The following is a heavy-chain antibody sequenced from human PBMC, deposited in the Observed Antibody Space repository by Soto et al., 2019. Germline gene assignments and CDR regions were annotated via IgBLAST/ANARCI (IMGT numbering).Heavy chain of an antibody. CDR2: IYYSGST. Sequence: QLQLQESGPGLVKPSETLSLTCTVSGGSISSSSYYWGWIRQPPGKGLEWIGSIYYSGSTYHNPSIKSRVTISVDRSKNPFSLSLSSVTPADTAVYYCARHTPAISISDLWGQGTLCTVSS. D-gene: IGHD2-15*01. CDR3: ARHTPAISISDL. CDR1: GGSISSSSYY. J-gene: IGHJ4*02. V-gene: IGHV4-39*01.